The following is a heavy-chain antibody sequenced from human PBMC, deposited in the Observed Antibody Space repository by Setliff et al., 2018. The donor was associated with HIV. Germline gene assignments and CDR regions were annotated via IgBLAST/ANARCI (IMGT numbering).Heavy chain of an antibody. Sequence: SETLSLTCSVSGGSISSSSYYWGWIRQPPGKGLEWIGTIYYDGSTYYNPSLKSRVTISIDMSKRQFFLKLRSATAADTAVYYCARGSEYSGSYYPDYFDYWGQGTLVTVSS. CDR2: IYYDGST. J-gene: IGHJ4*02. CDR3: ARGSEYSGSYYPDYFDY. D-gene: IGHD1-26*01. V-gene: IGHV4-39*07. CDR1: GGSISSSSYY.